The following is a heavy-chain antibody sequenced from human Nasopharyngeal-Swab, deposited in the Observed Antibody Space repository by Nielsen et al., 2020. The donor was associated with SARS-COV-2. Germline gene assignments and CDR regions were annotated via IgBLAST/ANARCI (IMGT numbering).Heavy chain of an antibody. CDR3: ARGHNTYCGGDCYSLAPDY. D-gene: IGHD2-21*02. CDR1: GFTFSSYG. Sequence: GESLKISSAASGFTFSSYGMHWVRQAPGKGLEWVAVISYDGSNKYYADSVKGRFTISRDNSKNTLYLQMNSLRAEDTAVYYCARGHNTYCGGDCYSLAPDYWGQGTLVTVSS. V-gene: IGHV3-30*03. CDR2: ISYDGSNK. J-gene: IGHJ4*02.